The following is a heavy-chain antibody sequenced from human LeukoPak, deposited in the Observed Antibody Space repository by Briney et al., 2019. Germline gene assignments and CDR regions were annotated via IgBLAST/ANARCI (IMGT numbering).Heavy chain of an antibody. V-gene: IGHV3-7*03. Sequence: GGSLRLSCAASGFTFSSYWMSWVRQAPGKGLEWVANIKQDGSEKYYADSVKGRFTISRDNSKNTLYLQMNSLRAEDTAVYYCARDFGYYDRNNAFDIWGQGTMVTVSS. J-gene: IGHJ3*02. CDR2: IKQDGSEK. D-gene: IGHD3-22*01. CDR1: GFTFSSYW. CDR3: ARDFGYYDRNNAFDI.